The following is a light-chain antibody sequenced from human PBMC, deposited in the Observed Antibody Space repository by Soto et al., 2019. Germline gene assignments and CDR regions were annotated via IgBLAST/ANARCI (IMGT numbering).Light chain of an antibody. CDR3: QQCNNWPQWT. CDR1: QSVSSN. Sequence: EIVMTQSPATLSVSPGERATLSCRASQSVSSNLAWYQQKPGQAPRLLVYGASNRAAGIPARFSGSGSGTDFTLTISRLEPEDFAVYYCQQCNNWPQWTFGPGTKVDIK. V-gene: IGKV3D-15*01. J-gene: IGKJ1*01. CDR2: GAS.